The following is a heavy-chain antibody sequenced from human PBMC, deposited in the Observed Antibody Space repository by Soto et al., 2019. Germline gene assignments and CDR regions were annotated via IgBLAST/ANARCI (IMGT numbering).Heavy chain of an antibody. V-gene: IGHV4-34*01. CDR2: INHSGST. J-gene: IGHJ6*02. D-gene: IGHD5-18*01. CDR1: GGSFSGYY. CDR3: ARGLDSYGYGYYYYGMDV. Sequence: SETLSLTCAVYGGSFSGYYWSWIRQPPGKGLEWIGEINHSGSTNYNPSLKSRVTISVDTSKNQFSLKLRSVTAADTAVYYCARGLDSYGYGYYYYGMDVWGQGTTVTVSS.